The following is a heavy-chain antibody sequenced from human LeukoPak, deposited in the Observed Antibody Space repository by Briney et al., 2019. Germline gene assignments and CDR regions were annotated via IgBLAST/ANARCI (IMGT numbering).Heavy chain of an antibody. CDR3: ARDRQYGSSWRLTSFDP. J-gene: IGHJ5*01. V-gene: IGHV1-2*02. CDR2: INPNSGAT. Sequence: GASVKVSCKASGYTFNGYYINWVRQAPGQSLEWMGWINPNSGATKFAEKFQGRVTLTRDTSVNTAYMELNNLTSDDTAVYFCARDRQYGSSWRLTSFDPWGQGTLVTVSS. D-gene: IGHD6-13*01. CDR1: GYTFNGYY.